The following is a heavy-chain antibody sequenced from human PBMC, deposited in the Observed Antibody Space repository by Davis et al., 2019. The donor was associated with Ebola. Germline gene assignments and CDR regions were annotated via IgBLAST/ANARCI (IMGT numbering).Heavy chain of an antibody. CDR1: GGSISSSSYY. J-gene: IGHJ6*02. Sequence: SETLSLTCTVSGGSISSSSYYWGWIRQPPGKGLEWIGSIYYSGSTYYNPSLKSRVTISVDTSKNQFSLKLSSVTAADTAVYYCARAVKVVAARYYYYYGMDVWGQGTTVTVSS. CDR3: ARAVKVVAARYYYYYGMDV. V-gene: IGHV4-39*01. CDR2: IYYSGST. D-gene: IGHD2-15*01.